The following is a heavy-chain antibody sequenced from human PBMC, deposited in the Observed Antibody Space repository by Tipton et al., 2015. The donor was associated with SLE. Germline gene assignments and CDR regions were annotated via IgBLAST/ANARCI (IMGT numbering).Heavy chain of an antibody. D-gene: IGHD6-19*01. Sequence: LRLSCAVYGGSFSGYYWSWIRQPPGKGLEWIGSIYYSGSTYYNPSLKSRVTISVDTSKNQFSLKLSSVTAADTAVYYCARGGEAVAGTSYFQHWGQGTLVTVSS. CDR3: ARGGEAVAGTSYFQH. V-gene: IGHV4-34*01. CDR1: GGSFSGYY. J-gene: IGHJ1*01. CDR2: IYYSGST.